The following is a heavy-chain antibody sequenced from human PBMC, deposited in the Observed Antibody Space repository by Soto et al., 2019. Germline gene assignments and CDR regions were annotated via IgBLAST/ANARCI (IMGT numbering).Heavy chain of an antibody. CDR1: GYIFSNYY. V-gene: IGHV1-46*01. D-gene: IGHD1-26*01. CDR3: ARDVGDSGSHWSDP. CDR2: INPSGSST. J-gene: IGHJ5*02. Sequence: QVQLVQSRAEVKKPGASVKVSCKASGYIFSNYYIHWVRQAPGQGLEWMGIINPSGSSTRYAQKFQGRVTMTRDTSSSTVYMELSSLRFEDTAVYYCARDVGDSGSHWSDPWGQGSLVTVSS.